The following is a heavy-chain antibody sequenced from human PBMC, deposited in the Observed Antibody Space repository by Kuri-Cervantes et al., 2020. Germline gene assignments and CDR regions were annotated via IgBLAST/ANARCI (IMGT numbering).Heavy chain of an antibody. J-gene: IGHJ4*02. Sequence: GESLKISCAASGIIFSNFAMSWVRQAPGKGLEWVAFIRYDGSNKYYADSVKGRFTISRDNSKNTLYLQMNSLRAEDTAVYYCATIARPYDYWGQGTLVTVSS. CDR2: IRYDGSNK. D-gene: IGHD6-13*01. V-gene: IGHV3-30*02. CDR1: GIIFSNFA. CDR3: ATIARPYDY.